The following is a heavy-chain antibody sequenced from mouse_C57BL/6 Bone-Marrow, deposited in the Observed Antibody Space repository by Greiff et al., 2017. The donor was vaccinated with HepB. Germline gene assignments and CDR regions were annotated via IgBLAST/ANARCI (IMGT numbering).Heavy chain of an antibody. V-gene: IGHV1-50*01. CDR3: ARRGIITTVVARVYYDYPYYAMDY. Sequence: QVQLQQPGAELVKPGASVKLSCKASGYTFTSYWMQWVKQRPGQGLEWIGEIDPSDSYTNYNQKFKGKATLTVDTSSSTAYMQLSSLTSEDSAVYYCARRGIITTVVARVYYDYPYYAMDYWGQGTSVTVSS. CDR2: IDPSDSYT. D-gene: IGHD1-1*01. CDR1: GYTFTSYW. J-gene: IGHJ4*01.